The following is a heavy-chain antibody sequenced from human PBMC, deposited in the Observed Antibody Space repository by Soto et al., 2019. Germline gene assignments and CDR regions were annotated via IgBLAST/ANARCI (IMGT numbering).Heavy chain of an antibody. CDR2: ISGGGANT. J-gene: IGHJ4*02. Sequence: GGSLRLSCAASGFTVTNSYMAWVRQAPGKGLEWVAAISGGGANTYYADSVKGRFTISRGNSKNTLYLQMDSLRAEDTAIYFCAKDSYSDFWSGHYYYFDFWGQGTLVTVSS. CDR3: AKDSYSDFWSGHYYYFDF. D-gene: IGHD3-3*01. CDR1: GFTVTNSY. V-gene: IGHV3-23*01.